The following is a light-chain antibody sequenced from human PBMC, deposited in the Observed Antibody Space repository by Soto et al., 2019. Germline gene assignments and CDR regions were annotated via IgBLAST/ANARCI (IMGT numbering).Light chain of an antibody. J-gene: IGKJ4*01. CDR3: QQYGSSPGVT. V-gene: IGKV3-20*01. CDR1: QSVSSSY. CDR2: GAS. Sequence: EIVLKQSPGTLSLSPGERATLSCRASQSVSSSYLAWYQQKPGQAPRLLIYGASSRATGIPDRFSGSGSGTDFTLTISRLEPEDFAVYYCQQYGSSPGVTFGGGTKVEIK.